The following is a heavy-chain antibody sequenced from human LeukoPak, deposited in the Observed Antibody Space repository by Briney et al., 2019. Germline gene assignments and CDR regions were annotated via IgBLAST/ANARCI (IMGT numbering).Heavy chain of an antibody. CDR3: VGDPPNSGYAFQV. D-gene: IGHD3-22*01. CDR2: IYSGGST. J-gene: IGHJ3*01. CDR1: GFTVSSNY. Sequence: GGSLRLSCAASGFTVSSNYMSWVRQAPGKGLEWVSVIYSGGSTYYADSVKGRFTISRDNSKNMVYLQMNSLRAEDTALYYCVGDPPNSGYAFQVWGHGTVVTVSS. V-gene: IGHV3-53*01.